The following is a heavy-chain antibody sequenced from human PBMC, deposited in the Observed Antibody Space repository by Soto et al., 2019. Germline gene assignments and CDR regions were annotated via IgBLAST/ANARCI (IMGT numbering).Heavy chain of an antibody. J-gene: IGHJ6*02. D-gene: IGHD5-18*01. CDR1: GGSISSGGYS. Sequence: SETLSLSCAVSGGSISSGGYSWSWIRQPPGKGLEWIGYIYHSGSTYYNPSLKSRVTISVDRSKNQFSLKLSSVTAADTAVYYCARGDTATVRGYGMDVWGQGTTVTVSS. V-gene: IGHV4-30-2*01. CDR2: IYHSGST. CDR3: ARGDTATVRGYGMDV.